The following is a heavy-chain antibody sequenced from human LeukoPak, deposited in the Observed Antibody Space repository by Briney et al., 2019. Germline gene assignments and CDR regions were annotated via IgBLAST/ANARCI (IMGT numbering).Heavy chain of an antibody. CDR3: ARDGDHDAFDI. V-gene: IGHV3-21*01. Sequence: GGSLRLSCAASGFTFSSYSMNWVRQAPGKGLEWVSSISSSSSYIYYADSVKGRFTISRDNARNSLYLQMNSLRAEDTAVYYCARDGDHDAFDIWGQGTMVTVSS. CDR1: GFTFSSYS. J-gene: IGHJ3*02. CDR2: ISSSSSYI. D-gene: IGHD2-21*01.